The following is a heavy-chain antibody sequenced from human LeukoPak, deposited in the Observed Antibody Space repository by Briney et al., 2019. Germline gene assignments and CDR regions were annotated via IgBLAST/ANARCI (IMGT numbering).Heavy chain of an antibody. Sequence: GGSLRLSCTASGFIFSNCNMNWVRQAPGKGLEWVSSISSSSSYTYYADSVKGRFTISRDNAKNSLYLQMNSLRAEDTAVYYCARVGYNSSGYGGYFDYWGQGTLVTVSS. CDR2: ISSSSSYT. CDR1: GFIFSNCN. V-gene: IGHV3-21*01. CDR3: ARVGYNSSGYGGYFDY. J-gene: IGHJ4*02. D-gene: IGHD3-22*01.